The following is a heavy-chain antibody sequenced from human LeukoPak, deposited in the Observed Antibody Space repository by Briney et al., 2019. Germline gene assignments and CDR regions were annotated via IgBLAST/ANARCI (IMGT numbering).Heavy chain of an antibody. J-gene: IGHJ4*02. Sequence: GASVKVSCKASGYTFTSYDINWVRQATGQGLEWMGWMNPNSGNTGYAQKFQGRITMTRNTSISTAYMELSSLRSEDTAVYYCASGGMTTVTTGGFDYWGQGTLVTVSS. V-gene: IGHV1-8*01. CDR1: GYTFTSYD. D-gene: IGHD4-17*01. CDR3: ASGGMTTVTTGGFDY. CDR2: MNPNSGNT.